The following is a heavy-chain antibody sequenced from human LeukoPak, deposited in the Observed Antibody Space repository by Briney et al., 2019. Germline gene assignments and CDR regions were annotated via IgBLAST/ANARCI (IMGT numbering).Heavy chain of an antibody. D-gene: IGHD4-4*01. J-gene: IGHJ4*02. CDR3: AKDQGPDYTLLGSATQFY. CDR2: ISGNGGTR. CDR1: GLTFSSSA. Sequence: GGSLRLSCVASGLTFSSSAMSWVRQAPGKGLQWVSSISGNGGTRHYADSVKGRFTISRDNSKNTLYLQMNILRAEDAAMYYCAKDQGPDYTLLGSATQFYWGQGALVTVSS. V-gene: IGHV3-23*01.